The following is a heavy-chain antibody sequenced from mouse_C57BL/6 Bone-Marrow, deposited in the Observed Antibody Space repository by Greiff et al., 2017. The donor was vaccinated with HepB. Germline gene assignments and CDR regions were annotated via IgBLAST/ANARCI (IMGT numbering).Heavy chain of an antibody. CDR1: GYAFSSYW. Sequence: QVQLQQSGAELVKPGASVKISCKASGYAFSSYWINWVKQRPGKGLEWIGQIYPGDGDTNYNGKFKGKATLTADKSSSTAYMQLSSLTSEDSAVYFCASRWFAYWGQGTLVTVSA. CDR3: ASRWFAY. CDR2: IYPGDGDT. J-gene: IGHJ3*01. V-gene: IGHV1-80*01.